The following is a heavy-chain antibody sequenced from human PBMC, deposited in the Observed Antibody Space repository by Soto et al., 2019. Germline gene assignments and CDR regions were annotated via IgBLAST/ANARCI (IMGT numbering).Heavy chain of an antibody. Sequence: EVQLVESGGGLVQPGGSLRLSCAASGFTVSSNYMSWVRQAPGKGLEWVSVIYSGGSTYYADSVKGRFTISRHNSKNTLYLQMNSLRAEDTAVYYCARDQCSGGSCYPDAFDIWGQGTMVTVSS. J-gene: IGHJ3*02. CDR1: GFTVSSNY. D-gene: IGHD2-15*01. V-gene: IGHV3-53*04. CDR3: ARDQCSGGSCYPDAFDI. CDR2: IYSGGST.